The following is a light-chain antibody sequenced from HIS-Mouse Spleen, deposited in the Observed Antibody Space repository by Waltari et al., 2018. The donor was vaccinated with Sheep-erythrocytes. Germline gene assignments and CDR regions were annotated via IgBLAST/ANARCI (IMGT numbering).Light chain of an antibody. V-gene: IGLV2-14*01. Sequence: QSALTQPASVSGSPGKSLTHSFTGPSSDGWGYISVSGYQQHPGNAPKPMIYEVSHRPSGVSNRFSGYKSGNTASLTISGLQAEDEADYYCSSYTSSSTWVFGGGTKLTVL. CDR3: SSYTSSSTWV. CDR1: SSDGWGYIS. J-gene: IGLJ3*02. CDR2: EVS.